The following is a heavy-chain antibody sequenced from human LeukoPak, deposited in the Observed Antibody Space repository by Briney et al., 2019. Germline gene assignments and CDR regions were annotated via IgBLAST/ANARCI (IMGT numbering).Heavy chain of an antibody. J-gene: IGHJ4*02. CDR2: IYYSGST. D-gene: IGHD6-19*01. Sequence: SETLSLTCTVSGGSMSPYHWGWIRQPPGKGLEWTGYIYYSGSTNYNPSLRSRVTISVDTSKNQFSLKLSSVTAADAAIYYCARAVSGRFDYWGQGTLVTVSS. V-gene: IGHV4-59*08. CDR1: GGSMSPYH. CDR3: ARAVSGRFDY.